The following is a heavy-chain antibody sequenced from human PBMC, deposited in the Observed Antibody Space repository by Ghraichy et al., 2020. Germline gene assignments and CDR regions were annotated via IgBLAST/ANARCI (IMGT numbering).Heavy chain of an antibody. V-gene: IGHV4-39*01. CDR3: ASRDSSGYYNPISVDY. D-gene: IGHD3-22*01. J-gene: IGHJ4*02. CDR2: IYYRGRT. CDR1: GGSISTSSYY. Sequence: SETLSLTCTVSGGSISTSSYYWGWIRQPPGKGLEWIGSIYYRGRTSYNPSLKSRVTISVDTSKNQFSLKPTSVTAADTAVYYCASRDSSGYYNPISVDYWGQGTLVTVSS.